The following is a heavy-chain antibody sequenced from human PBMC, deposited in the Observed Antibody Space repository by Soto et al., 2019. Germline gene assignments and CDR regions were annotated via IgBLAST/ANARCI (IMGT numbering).Heavy chain of an antibody. D-gene: IGHD3-22*01. CDR2: LSHSSTYT. CDR1: GFTFNDHH. V-gene: IGHV3-11*06. J-gene: IGHJ4*02. CDR3: ERPYGSSGYYSDFDY. Sequence: AGASLRLSCAASGFTFNDHHISWIRQAPVNALEMVSYLSHSSTYTNYADSVKGRFTISKDNAKNSLYLQMNSLRDEDTAVYYCERPYGSSGYYSDFDYWGQGTLVTVSS.